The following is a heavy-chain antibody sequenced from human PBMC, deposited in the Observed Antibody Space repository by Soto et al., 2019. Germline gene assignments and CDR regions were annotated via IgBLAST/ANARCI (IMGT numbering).Heavy chain of an antibody. CDR3: AGGLDY. Sequence: EVQLLESGGGLVQPGRSLRLSCAASGLTFSNYGMKWVRQAPGKGLEWVSGIDGTGDSTYYADSVKGRFTISRDNSKNKLYLQMNSLSAEDTAIDYCAGGLDYWGQGTLVTVSS. J-gene: IGHJ4*02. CDR2: IDGTGDST. CDR1: GLTFSNYG. V-gene: IGHV3-23*01.